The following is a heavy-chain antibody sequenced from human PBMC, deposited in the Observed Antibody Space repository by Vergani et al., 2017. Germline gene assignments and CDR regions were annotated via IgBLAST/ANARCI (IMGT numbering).Heavy chain of an antibody. V-gene: IGHV4-31*03. D-gene: IGHD5-12*01. J-gene: IGHJ6*03. CDR1: GGSISSGGYY. CDR2: IYYSGST. Sequence: QVQLQESGPGLVKPSQTLSLTCTVSGGSISSGGYYWSWIRQHPGKGLEWIGYIYYSGSTYYNPSLKSRVTISVDTSKNLFSLKLSSVTAADTAVYYCAATISYYYYYMDVWGKGTTVTVSS. CDR3: AATISYYYYYMDV.